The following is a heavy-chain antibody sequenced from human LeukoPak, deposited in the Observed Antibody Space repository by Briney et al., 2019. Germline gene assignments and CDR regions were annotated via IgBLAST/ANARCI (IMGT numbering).Heavy chain of an antibody. CDR2: RSYDGSNK. V-gene: IGHV3-30*04. Sequence: GGSLRLSCVASGFTFNNYAIHWVRQAPGKGLEWVAVRSYDGSNKDYADSVKGRFTISRDNSKNTLYLQMNSLRHEDTAVYYCARDSLPPGDRSGYPDYWGQGTLVSVSS. CDR1: GFTFNNYA. J-gene: IGHJ4*02. CDR3: ARDSLPPGDRSGYPDY. D-gene: IGHD3-22*01.